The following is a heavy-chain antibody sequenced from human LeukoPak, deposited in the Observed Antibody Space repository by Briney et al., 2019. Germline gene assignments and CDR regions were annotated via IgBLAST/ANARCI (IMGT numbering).Heavy chain of an antibody. CDR3: ARGTIAAAGYYYFDY. V-gene: IGHV3-7*04. CDR1: GFTFSSYW. D-gene: IGHD6-13*01. Sequence: GGSLRLSCAASGFTFSSYWMSWVRQAPGKGLEWVANIKQDGSEKYYVDSVKGRFTISRDNAKNSLYLQMNSLRAEGTAVYYCARGTIAAAGYYYFDYWGQGTQVTVSS. J-gene: IGHJ4*02. CDR2: IKQDGSEK.